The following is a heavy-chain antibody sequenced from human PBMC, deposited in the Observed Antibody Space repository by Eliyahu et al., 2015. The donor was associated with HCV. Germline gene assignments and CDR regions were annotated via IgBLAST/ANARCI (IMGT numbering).Heavy chain of an antibody. CDR1: GYVFNHYG. Sequence: QVQLVQSGSELKKPGASXKVSCKASGYVFNHYGMTWVRQAPGQGLXWMGWIKANTGNPRYAQGFTGRFVFSLDTSVSTAYLQISGLKAEDTAVYYCAREVGYCSSTSCSEDNYWGQGTLVTVSS. D-gene: IGHD2-2*01. V-gene: IGHV7-4-1*02. CDR3: AREVGYCSSTSCSEDNY. J-gene: IGHJ4*02. CDR2: IKANTGNP.